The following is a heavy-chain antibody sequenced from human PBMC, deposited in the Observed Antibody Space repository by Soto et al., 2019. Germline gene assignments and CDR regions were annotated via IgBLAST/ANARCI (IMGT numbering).Heavy chain of an antibody. CDR1: GGSISSGSYD. CDR2: IYYSGST. D-gene: IGHD1-1*01. J-gene: IGHJ4*02. Sequence: SETLYLTCTVSGGSISSGSYDWGWIRQPPGKGLEWIGSIYYSGSTYYNPSLKSRVTISVDTSKNQFSLKLNSVTAADTAMYYCARDTTPSLWGQGTLVTVSS. V-gene: IGHV4-39*07. CDR3: ARDTTPSL.